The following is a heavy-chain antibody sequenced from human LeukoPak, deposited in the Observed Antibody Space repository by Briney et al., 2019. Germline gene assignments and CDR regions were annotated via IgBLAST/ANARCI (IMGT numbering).Heavy chain of an antibody. CDR3: SQLSRGY. J-gene: IGHJ4*02. CDR1: GFSLSYAW. V-gene: IGHV3-15*01. D-gene: IGHD1-1*01. CDR2: LKPKTEGGTT. Sequence: GGSLRLSCAASGFSLSYAWMSWVRQAPGKGLECVGRLKPKTEGGTTDYTEPVNDRCSVSRDDSKNTMYLEMKNLKTEDTGLYYCSQLSRGYWGQGTQVTVSS.